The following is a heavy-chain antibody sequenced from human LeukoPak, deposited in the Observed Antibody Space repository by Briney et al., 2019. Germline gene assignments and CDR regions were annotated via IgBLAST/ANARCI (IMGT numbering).Heavy chain of an antibody. V-gene: IGHV4-38-2*02. D-gene: IGHD4-17*01. CDR2: IYHSGYT. CDR1: GDSISSGYY. Sequence: PSETLSLTCTVSGDSISSGYYWGWIRQPPGKGLEWIGSIYHSGYTYYNPSLKSRVTISVDTSKNQFSLKLSSVTAADTAVYYCARLYGDYVAPFDYWGQGTLVTVSS. CDR3: ARLYGDYVAPFDY. J-gene: IGHJ4*02.